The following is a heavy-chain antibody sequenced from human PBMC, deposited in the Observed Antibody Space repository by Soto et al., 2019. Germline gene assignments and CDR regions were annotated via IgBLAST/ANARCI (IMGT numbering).Heavy chain of an antibody. V-gene: IGHV1-69*06. J-gene: IGHJ6*02. CDR1: GGPFSSNP. Sequence: QVQLMQSGAEVRKPGSSVTVSCKASGGPFSSNPISWVRQAPGQGLEWMGGIIPIFGTPHYARKFLDRVTLTADRSTHTAFMELTSLTSDDTAIYYCARVLSAVKRLESFKYYRMDVWGQGTTVTVS. D-gene: IGHD4-17*01. CDR2: IIPIFGTP. CDR3: ARVLSAVKRLESFKYYRMDV.